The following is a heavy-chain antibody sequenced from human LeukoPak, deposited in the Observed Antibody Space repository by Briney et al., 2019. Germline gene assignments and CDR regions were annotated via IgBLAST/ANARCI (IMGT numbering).Heavy chain of an antibody. D-gene: IGHD2-2*01. CDR2: INAGNGNT. Sequence: ASVKVSCKASGYTFTSYAMHWARQAPGQKLEWMGWINAGNGNTKYSQKFQGRVTITRDTSASTAYMELSSLRSEDTAVYYCARPDYCSSTSCPLDYWGQGTLVTVSS. CDR3: ARPDYCSSTSCPLDY. J-gene: IGHJ4*02. V-gene: IGHV1-3*01. CDR1: GYTFTSYA.